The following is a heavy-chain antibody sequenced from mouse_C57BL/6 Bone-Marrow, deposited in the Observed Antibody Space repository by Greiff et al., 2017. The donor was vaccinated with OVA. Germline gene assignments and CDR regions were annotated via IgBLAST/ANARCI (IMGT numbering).Heavy chain of an antibody. CDR3: TTYPYGRGRGGYAMDY. J-gene: IGHJ4*01. V-gene: IGHV14-4*01. Sequence: EVHLVESGAELVRPGASVKLSCTASGFNIKDDYMHWVKQRPEQGLEWIGWIDPENGDTEYASKFQGKATITADTSSNTAYLQLSSLTSEDTAVYYCTTYPYGRGRGGYAMDYWGQGTSVTVSS. CDR2: IDPENGDT. D-gene: IGHD1-1*01. CDR1: GFNIKDDY.